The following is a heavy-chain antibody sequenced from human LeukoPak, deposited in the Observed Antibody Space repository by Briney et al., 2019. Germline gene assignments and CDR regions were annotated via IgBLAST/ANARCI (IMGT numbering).Heavy chain of an antibody. Sequence: SETLSLTCTVSGDSVSSGSSLWNWVRQPPGRGLEFIGYFDYSGSPAYSPSLKSRLIISVDTSKNQFSLRLSSVTAADTAIYYCARGPFRGTGDGALDIWGQGTMVTVS. CDR1: GDSVSSGSSL. D-gene: IGHD1-26*01. CDR2: FDYSGSP. J-gene: IGHJ3*02. CDR3: ARGPFRGTGDGALDI. V-gene: IGHV4-61*01.